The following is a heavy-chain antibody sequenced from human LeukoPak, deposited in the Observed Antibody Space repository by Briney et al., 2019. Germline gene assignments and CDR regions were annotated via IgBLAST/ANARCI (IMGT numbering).Heavy chain of an antibody. J-gene: IGHJ3*02. V-gene: IGHV1-58*02. CDR2: IVVGSGNT. CDR1: GFTFTSSA. CDR3: AAEPRMEDAFDI. D-gene: IGHD2-8*01. Sequence: SVTVSCKASGFTFTSSAMQWVRQARGQRLEWIGWIVVGSGNTNYAQKFQERVTITRDMSTSTAYMELSSLRSEDTAVYYCAAEPRMEDAFDIWGQGTMVTVSS.